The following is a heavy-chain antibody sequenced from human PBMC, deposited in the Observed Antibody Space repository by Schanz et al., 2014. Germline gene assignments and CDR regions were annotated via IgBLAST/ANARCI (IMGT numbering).Heavy chain of an antibody. J-gene: IGHJ1*01. CDR1: GFDFNSYS. CDR3: ASGVHVSSLQKGLQF. Sequence: EVQLLESGGGLVQPGGSLRLSCAASGFDFNSYSMNWVRQVPGKGLEWLSYIATSSSTRHYADSVKGRVTISRDNAKNSVSLQMRRLRVEDTAVYYCASGVHVSSLQKGLQFWGRGTLVIVSS. V-gene: IGHV3-48*01. D-gene: IGHD3-10*01. CDR2: IATSSSTR.